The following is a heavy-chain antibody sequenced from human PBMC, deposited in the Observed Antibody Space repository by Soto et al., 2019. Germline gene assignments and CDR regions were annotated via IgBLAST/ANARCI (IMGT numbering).Heavy chain of an antibody. J-gene: IGHJ3*02. D-gene: IGHD2-15*01. V-gene: IGHV3-7*03. CDR1: LFTFSSHC. Sequence: GGSLSVSSSASLFTFSSHCMICLLPAPGKGLEWVANIKQDGSEKYYVDSVKGRFTISRDNAKNTFYLQLSSLRPDDTAVYYCASWLLREHAFDIWGLGTMVTVSS. CDR3: ASWLLREHAFDI. CDR2: IKQDGSEK.